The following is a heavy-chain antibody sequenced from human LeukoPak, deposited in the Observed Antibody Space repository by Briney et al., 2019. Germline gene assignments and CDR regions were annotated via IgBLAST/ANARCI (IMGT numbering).Heavy chain of an antibody. CDR3: ARDRDIVGATLWFDP. CDR2: INPNSGGT. CDR1: GYIFTGYY. D-gene: IGHD1-26*01. J-gene: IGHJ5*02. Sequence: ASVKVSCKPSGYIFTGYYMHWVRQAPGQGLEWMGWINPNSGGTNYAQKFQGRVTMTRDTSISTAYMELSRLRSDDTAVYYCARDRDIVGATLWFDPWGQGTLVTVSS. V-gene: IGHV1-2*02.